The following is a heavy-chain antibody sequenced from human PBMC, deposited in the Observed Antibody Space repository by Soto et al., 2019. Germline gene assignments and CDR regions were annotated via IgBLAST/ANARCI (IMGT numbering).Heavy chain of an antibody. CDR2: INHSGST. Sequence: QVQLQQWGAGLLKPSETLSLTCAVYGGSFSGYYWSWIRQPPGKGLEWIGEINHSGSTNYNPSLKSRVAIQVDTAKNHFSLKLSSVTAADTAVYYCARGRGRWLQPYWYFDLWGRGTLVTVSS. D-gene: IGHD6-19*01. CDR1: GGSFSGYY. V-gene: IGHV4-34*01. CDR3: ARGRGRWLQPYWYFDL. J-gene: IGHJ2*01.